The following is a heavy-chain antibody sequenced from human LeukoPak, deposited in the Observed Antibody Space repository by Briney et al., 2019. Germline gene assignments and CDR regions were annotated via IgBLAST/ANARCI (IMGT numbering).Heavy chain of an antibody. CDR2: INHSGST. Sequence: PSETLSLTCAVYGGSFSGYYWSWIRQPPGKGLEWIGEINHSGSTNYNPSLKSRVTISVDTSKNQFSLKLSSVTAADTAVYYCARGRYCSSTSCYGMVDYWGQGTPVTVSS. J-gene: IGHJ4*02. CDR3: ARGRYCSSTSCYGMVDY. CDR1: GGSFSGYY. D-gene: IGHD2-2*01. V-gene: IGHV4-34*01.